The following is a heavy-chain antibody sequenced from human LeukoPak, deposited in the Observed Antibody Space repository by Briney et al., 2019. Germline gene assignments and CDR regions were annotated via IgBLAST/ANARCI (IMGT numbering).Heavy chain of an antibody. V-gene: IGHV1-2*04. CDR2: INPNSGGT. Sequence: GASVKVSCRASGYTFTGYYMHWVRQAPGQGLEWMGWINPNSGGTNYAQKFQGWVTMTRDTSISTAYMELSRLRSDDTAVYYCARDGYGSGSYPDYWGQGTLVTVSS. CDR3: ARDGYGSGSYPDY. J-gene: IGHJ4*02. CDR1: GYTFTGYY. D-gene: IGHD3-10*01.